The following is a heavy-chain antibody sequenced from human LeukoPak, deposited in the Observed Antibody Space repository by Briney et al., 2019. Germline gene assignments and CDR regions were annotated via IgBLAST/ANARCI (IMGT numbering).Heavy chain of an antibody. CDR2: IQHGGTT. J-gene: IGHJ4*02. D-gene: IGHD2/OR15-2a*01. V-gene: IGHV3-15*05. CDR1: GFSFGGAW. CDR3: TTVTHFYL. Sequence: GGSLRLSCATSGFSFGGAWLSWVRQAPGKGLEWIGRIQHGGTTHYAAPLSGRFTISRDDSKATLYLHMNNLKTEDTAIYYCTTVTHFYLGGQGVLVTVSS.